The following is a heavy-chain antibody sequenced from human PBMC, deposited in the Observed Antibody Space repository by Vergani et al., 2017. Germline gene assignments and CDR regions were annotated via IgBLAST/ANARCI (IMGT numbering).Heavy chain of an antibody. CDR2: INHSGST. V-gene: IGHV4-34*01. CDR3: AREGLEPRQGYYYYGMDV. CDR1: GGSFSGYY. D-gene: IGHD1-1*01. Sequence: QVQLQQWGAGLLKPSETLSLTCAVYGGSFSGYYWSWIRQPPGKGLEWIGEINHSGSTNYNPSLKSRVTISVDTSKNQFSLKLSSVTAADTAVYYCAREGLEPRQGYYYYGMDVWGQGTTVTVSS. J-gene: IGHJ6*02.